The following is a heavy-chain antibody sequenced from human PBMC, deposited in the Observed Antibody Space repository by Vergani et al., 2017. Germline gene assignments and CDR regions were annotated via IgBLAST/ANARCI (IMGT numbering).Heavy chain of an antibody. J-gene: IGHJ6*02. CDR3: ARLTDSSSWYPYYYYGMDV. Sequence: QVQLVQSGAEVKKPGSSVKVSCKASGGTFSSYAISWVRQAPGQGLEWMGRIIPILGTANYAQKFQGRVTITADESTSTAYMELSSLRSEDTAVYYCARLTDSSSWYPYYYYGMDVWGQGTTVTVSS. CDR1: GGTFSSYA. CDR2: IIPILGTA. V-gene: IGHV1-69*11. D-gene: IGHD6-13*01.